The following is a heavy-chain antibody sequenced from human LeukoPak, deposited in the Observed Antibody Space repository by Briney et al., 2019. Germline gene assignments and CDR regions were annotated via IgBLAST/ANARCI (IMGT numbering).Heavy chain of an antibody. J-gene: IGHJ3*02. V-gene: IGHV3-23*01. CDR2: IHASGDTT. Sequence: GGSLRLSCIASGFTFSSYGMSWVRQTPGKGLEWVSAIHASGDTTYYADFVKGRFSISRDNSKNTLYLQMNSLRAEDAAVYYCAKDPNGDYVGTFDMWGLGTMVTVSS. CDR3: AKDPNGDYVGTFDM. D-gene: IGHD4-23*01. CDR1: GFTFSSYG.